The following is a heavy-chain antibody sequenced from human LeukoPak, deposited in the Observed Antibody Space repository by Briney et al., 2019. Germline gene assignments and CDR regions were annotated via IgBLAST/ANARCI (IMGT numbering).Heavy chain of an antibody. D-gene: IGHD2-8*01. Sequence: GGSLRLSCAASGFTFSSYAMRWVRQAPGKGLEWVSAISGSGGSTYFADAVKRRFTISRDNSNNKLYLKMNSLKAEDTALYYCAKEVPPPLYLDVWGQGTAVTVSS. CDR3: AKEVPPPLYLDV. CDR1: GFTFSSYA. J-gene: IGHJ6*02. V-gene: IGHV3-23*01. CDR2: ISGSGGST.